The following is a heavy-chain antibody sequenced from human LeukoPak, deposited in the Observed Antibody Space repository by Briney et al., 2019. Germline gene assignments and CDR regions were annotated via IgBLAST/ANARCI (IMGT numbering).Heavy chain of an antibody. V-gene: IGHV4-39*07. CDR3: ARGPPPDLDY. Sequence: PSETLSLTCTVSGDSISSSTYYWGWIRQPPGKGLEWIGSIYFGGGTYYNPSLKSRVTVSVDASKNQFSLRLSSVTAADTAVYYCARGPPPDLDYWGRGTLVTVSS. CDR2: IYFGGGT. J-gene: IGHJ4*02. CDR1: GDSISSSTYY.